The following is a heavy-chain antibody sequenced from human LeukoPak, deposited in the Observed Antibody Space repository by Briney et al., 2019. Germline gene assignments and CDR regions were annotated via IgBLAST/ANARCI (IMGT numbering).Heavy chain of an antibody. Sequence: GGSLRLSCAASGFTFSSYSMNWVRQAPGKGLEWVSSISSSSSYIYYADSVKGRFTISRDNAKNSLYLQMNSLRAEDTAVYYCARRITIPQFGFDPWGQGTLVTVSS. CDR2: ISSSSSYI. J-gene: IGHJ5*02. D-gene: IGHD3-3*01. CDR3: ARRITIPQFGFDP. CDR1: GFTFSSYS. V-gene: IGHV3-21*01.